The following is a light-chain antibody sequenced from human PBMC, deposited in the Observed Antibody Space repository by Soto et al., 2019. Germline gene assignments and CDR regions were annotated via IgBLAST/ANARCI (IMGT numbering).Light chain of an antibody. V-gene: IGKV3-20*01. CDR3: QQYGSSVRT. CDR2: GAS. Sequence: IVLTQSPVSLSLSPGERATLSCRASESVRSLLAWYQQKPGQAPRLLIYGASSRASGIPDRFSGSGSGTDFTLTISRLEPEDFAVYYCQQYGSSVRTFGQGTKVDIK. CDR1: ESVRSL. J-gene: IGKJ1*01.